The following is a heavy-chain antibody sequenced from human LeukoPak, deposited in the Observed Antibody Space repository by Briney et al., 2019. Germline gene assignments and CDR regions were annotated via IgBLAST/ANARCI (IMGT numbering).Heavy chain of an antibody. CDR2: IWYDGSNK. V-gene: IGHV3-33*08. CDR3: ARDKGDCSSTSCYRLDP. Sequence: GGSLRLSCAASGFTFSSYAMSWVRQAPGKGLEWVAVIWYDGSNKYYADSVKGRFTISRDNSKNTLYLQMNSLRAEDTAVYYCARDKGDCSSTSCYRLDPWGQGTLVTVSS. CDR1: GFTFSSYA. J-gene: IGHJ5*02. D-gene: IGHD2-2*02.